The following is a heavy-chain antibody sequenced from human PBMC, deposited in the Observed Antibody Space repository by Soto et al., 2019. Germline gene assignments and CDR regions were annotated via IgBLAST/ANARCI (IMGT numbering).Heavy chain of an antibody. CDR1: GYNFPYYW. CDR3: VRRLGQTHPNFDY. Sequence: EVQLVQSGAEVKKPGESLKISCEGSGYNFPYYWIGWLRQVPGEGLEVMGIIWPDDSATRDSPSFRGQGTMSVDKSINSAYLQLTSVSASDTDIYYCVRRLGQTHPNFDYSGQGTLVTVSS. V-gene: IGHV5-51*03. CDR2: IWPDDSAT. D-gene: IGHD7-27*01. J-gene: IGHJ4*02.